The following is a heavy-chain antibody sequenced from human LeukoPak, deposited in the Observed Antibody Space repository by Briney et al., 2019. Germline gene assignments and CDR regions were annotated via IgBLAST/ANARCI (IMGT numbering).Heavy chain of an antibody. CDR3: ARGAWYFGY. J-gene: IGHJ4*02. CDR1: GFTFSSYW. V-gene: IGHV3-7*04. Sequence: PGGSLRLSCAASGFTFSSYWMSWVRQAPGKGLEWVANINQDGSEKYYVDSVKGRFTLSRDNTKNSLYLQMISLRAEDTAVYYCARGAWYFGYWGQGALVTVSS. CDR2: INQDGSEK.